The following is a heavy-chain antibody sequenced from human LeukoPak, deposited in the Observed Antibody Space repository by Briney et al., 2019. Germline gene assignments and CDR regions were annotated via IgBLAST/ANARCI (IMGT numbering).Heavy chain of an antibody. Sequence: PSETLSLTCTVSGGSISSSSYYWGWIRKPPGKGLEWIGSIYYSWSTYYNPSLKSRVTISVDTAKNQFSLKLSSVTAADTAVYYCARGYDSSGFDLDYWGQGTLVTVSS. J-gene: IGHJ4*02. CDR1: GGSISSSSYY. D-gene: IGHD3-22*01. CDR2: IYYSWST. CDR3: ARGYDSSGFDLDY. V-gene: IGHV4-39*07.